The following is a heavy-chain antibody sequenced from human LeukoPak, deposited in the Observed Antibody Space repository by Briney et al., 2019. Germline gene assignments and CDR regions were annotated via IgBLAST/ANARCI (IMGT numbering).Heavy chain of an antibody. Sequence: GASVKVSCKASGYTFTSYGISWVRQAPGQGLEWMGRIIPIFGTANYAQKFQGRVTITTDESTSTAYMELSSLRSEDTAVYYCARSITILPHAGKSDAFDIWGQGTMVTVSS. CDR2: IIPIFGTA. D-gene: IGHD3-3*01. CDR3: ARSITILPHAGKSDAFDI. J-gene: IGHJ3*02. V-gene: IGHV1-69*05. CDR1: GYTFTSYG.